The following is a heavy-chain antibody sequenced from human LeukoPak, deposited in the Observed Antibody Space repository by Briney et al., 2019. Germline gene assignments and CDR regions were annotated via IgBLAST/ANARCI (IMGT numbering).Heavy chain of an antibody. CDR3: AKDLSKGLLYRRGMYYFDY. J-gene: IGHJ4*02. D-gene: IGHD3-10*01. V-gene: IGHV3-30*02. CDR2: IRYDGSNK. Sequence: GGSLRLSCAASGFTFSTYAMDWVRQAPGKGLEWVAFIRYDGSNKYYADSVKGRFTISRDNSKNTLYLQMNSLRAEDTAVYYCAKDLSKGLLYRRGMYYFDYWGQGTLVTVSS. CDR1: GFTFSTYA.